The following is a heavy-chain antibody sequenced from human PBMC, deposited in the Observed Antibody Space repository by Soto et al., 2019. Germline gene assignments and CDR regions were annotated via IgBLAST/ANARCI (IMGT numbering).Heavy chain of an antibody. CDR3: ARDPVMVVAATKSVAAFDI. CDR1: GYTFTSYA. CDR2: INAGNGNT. V-gene: IGHV1-3*01. J-gene: IGHJ3*02. Sequence: ASVKVSCKASGYTFTSYAMHWVRQAPGQRLEWMGWINAGNGNTKYSQKFQGRVTITRDTSASTAYMELSSLRSEDTAVYYCARDPVMVVAATKSVAAFDIWGQGTMVTVSS. D-gene: IGHD2-15*01.